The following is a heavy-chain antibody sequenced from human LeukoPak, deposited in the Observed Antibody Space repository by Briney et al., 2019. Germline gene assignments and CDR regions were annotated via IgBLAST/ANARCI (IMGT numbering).Heavy chain of an antibody. V-gene: IGHV1-18*01. D-gene: IGHD2-21*02. CDR2: ISAYNGNT. Sequence: ASVKVSCKASGYTFTSYGISWVRQAPGQGLEWMGWISAYNGNTNYAQKLQGRVTMTTDTSTSTAYMELRSLRSDDTAVYYCARDQGAYCASDCYSPMDDWGQGTLVTVSS. CDR1: GYTFTSYG. J-gene: IGHJ4*02. CDR3: ARDQGAYCASDCYSPMDD.